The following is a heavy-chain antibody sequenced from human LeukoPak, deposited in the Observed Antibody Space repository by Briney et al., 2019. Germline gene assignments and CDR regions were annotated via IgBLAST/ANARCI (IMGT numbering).Heavy chain of an antibody. J-gene: IGHJ4*02. V-gene: IGHV1-18*01. CDR1: GYTFTNFH. CDR3: VKFNYYDTDGYPY. Sequence: ASVKVSCKGSGYTFTNFHINRVRQAPGHGLEWIGWISTYNGATNYTQKFHDRLSMTTDTSTSTAYMELKSLRSDDTAVYYCVKFNYYDTDGYPYWGPGTMVTVSS. CDR2: ISTYNGAT. D-gene: IGHD3-22*01.